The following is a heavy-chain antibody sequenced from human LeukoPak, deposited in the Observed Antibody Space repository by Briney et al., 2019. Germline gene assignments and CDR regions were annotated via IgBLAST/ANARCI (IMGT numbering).Heavy chain of an antibody. CDR3: ARRDYAAWFDP. D-gene: IGHD4/OR15-4a*01. CDR1: GASLTSGVYY. Sequence: SETLSLTCSVSGASLTSGVYYWAWPRQPPGKRLEWIGSVYYSGTINYNPSLKGRVSISRDMSKKQFSLNLNSVNATDTAVYYCARRDYAAWFDPWGQGTPVTVSS. J-gene: IGHJ5*02. V-gene: IGHV4-39*07. CDR2: VYYSGTI.